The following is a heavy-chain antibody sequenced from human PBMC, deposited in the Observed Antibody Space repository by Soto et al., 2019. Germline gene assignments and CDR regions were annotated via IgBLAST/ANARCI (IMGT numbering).Heavy chain of an antibody. CDR2: IYPGDSET. D-gene: IGHD3-3*01. V-gene: IGHV5-51*01. CDR3: ASTYYDFWSGYFSRYGTDV. J-gene: IGHJ6*02. CDR1: GGSVTSYW. Sequence: GASLHSSCKGCGGSVTSYWSGWVRQMHGKGLEWMGIIYPGDSETIYSPSFQGQVTISADKSISTAYLQWSSLKASDTAMYYCASTYYDFWSGYFSRYGTDVWGQGTTVTVSS.